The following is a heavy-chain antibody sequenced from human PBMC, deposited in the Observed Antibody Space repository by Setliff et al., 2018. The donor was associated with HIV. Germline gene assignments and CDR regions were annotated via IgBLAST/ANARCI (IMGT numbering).Heavy chain of an antibody. V-gene: IGHV5-51*01. J-gene: IGHJ6*03. CDR1: YTFTTYW. Sequence: YTFTTYWIAWVRQMPGEGLEWMGIIYPDDSDIRYNPSFQNQITISADKSIATAYLQLNNLKASDTATYYCARHRIVKAYYYYMDVWGKGTTVTVS. CDR2: IYPDDSDI. D-gene: IGHD3-16*02. CDR3: ARHRIVKAYYYYMDV.